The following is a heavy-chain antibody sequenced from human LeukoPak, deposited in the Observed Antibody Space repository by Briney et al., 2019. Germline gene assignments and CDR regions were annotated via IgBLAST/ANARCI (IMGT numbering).Heavy chain of an antibody. CDR1: GFTFSSHA. CDR2: ISGSGDRT. V-gene: IGHV3-23*01. D-gene: IGHD2-15*01. CDR3: ANIYCSGSSCYKGVFDY. J-gene: IGHJ4*02. Sequence: GGSLRLSCPASGFTFSSHAMSWVRQAPGKGLQWVSAISGSGDRTYYADSVEGRFTISRDNYKNTVFLQVSSPRAEDTAVYYCANIYCSGSSCYKGVFDYWGQGTLVTVSS.